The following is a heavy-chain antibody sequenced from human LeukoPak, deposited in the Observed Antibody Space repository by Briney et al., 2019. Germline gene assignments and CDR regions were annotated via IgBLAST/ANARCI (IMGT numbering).Heavy chain of an antibody. D-gene: IGHD4-17*01. Sequence: PGGSLRLSCAASGFTFSSYWTSWVRQAPGKGLEWVANIKQDGSEKYYVDSVKGRFTISRDNAKNSLYLQMNSLRAEDTAVYYCARTTVTTRWFDPWGQGTLVTVSS. CDR2: IKQDGSEK. J-gene: IGHJ5*02. CDR3: ARTTVTTRWFDP. V-gene: IGHV3-7*01. CDR1: GFTFSSYW.